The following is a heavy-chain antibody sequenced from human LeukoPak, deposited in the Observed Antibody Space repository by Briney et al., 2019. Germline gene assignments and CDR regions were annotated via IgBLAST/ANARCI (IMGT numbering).Heavy chain of an antibody. J-gene: IGHJ3*02. Sequence: SETLSLTCTVSGGSISSYYWSWIRQPPGKGLEWIGYLYYSGNTNYNPSLKSRVTISADTSKNQFSLKLTSVTAADTALYYCARLGRPGAFDIWGQGTMVTVSS. CDR3: ARLGRPGAFDI. V-gene: IGHV4-59*08. CDR2: LYYSGNT. CDR1: GGSISSYY. D-gene: IGHD2-15*01.